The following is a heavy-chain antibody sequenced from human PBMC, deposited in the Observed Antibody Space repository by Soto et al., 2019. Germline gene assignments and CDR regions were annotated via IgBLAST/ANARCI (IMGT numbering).Heavy chain of an antibody. CDR2: INTNGGST. CDR1: GFTFSSYA. Sequence: PGGSLRLSCSASGFTFSSYAMHWVRQAPGKGLEYVSGINTNGGSTHYADSVKGRFTISRDNSKNTLYLQMSSLRAEDTAVYYCVKQGSSGYYLDNSGQGTLVTVSS. D-gene: IGHD3-22*01. J-gene: IGHJ4*02. V-gene: IGHV3-64D*06. CDR3: VKQGSSGYYLDN.